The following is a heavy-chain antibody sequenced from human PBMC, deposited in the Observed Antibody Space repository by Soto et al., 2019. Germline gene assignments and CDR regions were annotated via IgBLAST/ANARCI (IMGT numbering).Heavy chain of an antibody. Sequence: QVQLVESGGGVVQPGRSLRLSCAASGFTFSNYGMQWVRQAPGQGLEWVAVVSRDGFTKFYAGSVKGRFTISRDNSKNTLVLQVNSLRPEDTAVDYCGKEWHSDGYGSAFGVWGRGTMVTVSS. D-gene: IGHD5-18*01. V-gene: IGHV3-30*18. CDR3: GKEWHSDGYGSAFGV. CDR2: VSRDGFTK. J-gene: IGHJ3*01. CDR1: GFTFSNYG.